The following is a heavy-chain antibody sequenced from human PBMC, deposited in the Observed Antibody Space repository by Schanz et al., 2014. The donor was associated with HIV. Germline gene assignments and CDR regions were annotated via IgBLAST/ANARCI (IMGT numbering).Heavy chain of an antibody. D-gene: IGHD5-18*01. Sequence: QVQLVQSGAEVKKPGSSVKVSCKASGGTFSLYAISWVRQAPGQGLEWMGGIIPIFGTTNYAQKFQGRVTITADESTSTAYMELSSLRSEDTAVYYCASGRFDTVIWWGDAFLIWGRGTMVTVSS. CDR1: GGTFSLYA. CDR3: ASGRFDTVIWWGDAFLI. J-gene: IGHJ3*02. V-gene: IGHV1-69*01. CDR2: IIPIFGTT.